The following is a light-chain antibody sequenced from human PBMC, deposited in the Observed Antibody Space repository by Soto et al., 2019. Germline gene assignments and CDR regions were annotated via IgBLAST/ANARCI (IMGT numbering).Light chain of an antibody. Sequence: EIVLTQSPGTLSLSPGERATFSCRASQSLSSSYLAWYQQKPGQAPRLLMYGASSRATGIPDRFSGRGSGTDFTLTINRLEPEDFAVYYCQQYGSSPLTFGGGTKVEIK. CDR3: QQYGSSPLT. V-gene: IGKV3-20*01. CDR2: GAS. J-gene: IGKJ4*01. CDR1: QSLSSSY.